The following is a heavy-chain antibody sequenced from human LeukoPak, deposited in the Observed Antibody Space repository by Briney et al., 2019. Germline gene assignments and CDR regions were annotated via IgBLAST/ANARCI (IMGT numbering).Heavy chain of an antibody. D-gene: IGHD3-22*01. Sequence: PGGSLGLSCAASGFTFSCYSMKWLRQAPGKGLEWISYITSSSSNIYYADSVKGRYTISRDNAKNSVYLQMDSLRAEHTAVYYCARSAFYYDSDSYYSAEYFQHWGQGTLVTVSP. V-gene: IGHV3-48*01. CDR3: ARSAFYYDSDSYYSAEYFQH. CDR2: ITSSSSNI. CDR1: GFTFSCYS. J-gene: IGHJ1*01.